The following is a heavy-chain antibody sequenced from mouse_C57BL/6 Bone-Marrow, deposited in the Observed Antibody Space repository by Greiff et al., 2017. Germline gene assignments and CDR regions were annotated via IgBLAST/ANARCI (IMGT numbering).Heavy chain of an antibody. D-gene: IGHD3-1*01. CDR2: IYPRSGNT. J-gene: IGHJ1*03. Sequence: VQLQESGAELARPGASVKLSCKASGYTFPSSGISWVKQRPGQGLEWIGEIYPRSGNTYYNEKFKGKATLTADKSSSTAYMELRSLTSEDSAGYFCARSGTYGYCDVWGRGNSDTVPT. CDR3: ARSGTYGYCDV. V-gene: IGHV1-81*01. CDR1: GYTFPSSG.